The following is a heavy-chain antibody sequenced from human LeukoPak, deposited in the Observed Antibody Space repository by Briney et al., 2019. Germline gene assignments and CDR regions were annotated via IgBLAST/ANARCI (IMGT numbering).Heavy chain of an antibody. CDR2: INPNSGGT. CDR3: ARDAKYYYGSRTYFFFEY. J-gene: IGHJ4*02. CDR1: GYTFTGYY. Sequence: ASVKVSCKASGYTFTGYYMHWVRQAPGQGLEWMGWINPNSGGTNYAQKFQGRVTMTRDTSISTAYMELSRLRSDDTAVYYCARDAKYYYGSRTYFFFEYWGQGTLLTVSS. D-gene: IGHD3-10*01. V-gene: IGHV1-2*02.